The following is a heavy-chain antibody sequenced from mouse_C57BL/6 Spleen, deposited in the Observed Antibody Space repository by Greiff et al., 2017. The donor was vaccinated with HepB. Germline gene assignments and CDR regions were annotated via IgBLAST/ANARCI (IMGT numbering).Heavy chain of an antibody. CDR2: ISSGGSYT. V-gene: IGHV5-6*01. CDR3: ARQDYGSSYAMDY. CDR1: GFTFSSYG. J-gene: IGHJ4*01. D-gene: IGHD1-1*01. Sequence: EVKLMESGGDLVKPGGSLKLSCAASGFTFSSYGMSWVRQTPDKRLEWVATISSGGSYTYYPDSVKGRFTISRDNAKNTLYLQMSSLKSEDTARYYCARQDYGSSYAMDYWGQGTSVTVSS.